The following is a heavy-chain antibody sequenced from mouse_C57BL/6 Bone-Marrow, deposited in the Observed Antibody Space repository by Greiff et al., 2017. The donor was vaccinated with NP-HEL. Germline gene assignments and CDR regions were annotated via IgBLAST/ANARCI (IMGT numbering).Heavy chain of an antibody. J-gene: IGHJ3*01. CDR3: ARNYGHWFAY. CDR2: IWSGGST. D-gene: IGHD1-1*01. Sequence: VQLQQSGPGLVQPSQSLSITCTVSGFSLTSYGVHWVRQSPGKGLEWLGVIWSGGSTDSTAAFISRLSISKDNSKSQVFFKMNSLQADDTAIYYCARNYGHWFAYWGQGTLVTVSA. CDR1: GFSLTSYG. V-gene: IGHV2-2*01.